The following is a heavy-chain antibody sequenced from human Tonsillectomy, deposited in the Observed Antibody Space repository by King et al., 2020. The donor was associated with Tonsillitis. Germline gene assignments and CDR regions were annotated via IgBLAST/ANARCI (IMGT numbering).Heavy chain of an antibody. J-gene: IGHJ4*02. CDR1: GFTFSNAW. CDR3: TTETYYYDSSGYHLSVGFDY. D-gene: IGHD3-22*01. Sequence: AQLVQSGGGLVKPGGSLRLSCAASGFTFSNAWMSWVRQAPGKGLEWVGRIKSKTDGGTTDYAAPVKGRFTISRDDSKNTLFLQVNSLKTADTAVYYCTTETYYYDSSGYHLSVGFDYWGQGTLVTVSS. V-gene: IGHV3-15*01. CDR2: IKSKTDGGTT.